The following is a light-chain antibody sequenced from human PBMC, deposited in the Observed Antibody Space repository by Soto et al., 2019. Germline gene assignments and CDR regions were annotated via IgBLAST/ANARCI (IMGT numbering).Light chain of an antibody. CDR3: QQCSFSPRT. Sequence: EVVLTQSPVTLSLSPGERATLSCRASQSVTNNYLDWFQQKPGQAPRLLIYDASIRADGIPDRFSGSGSETDFTLTISRLEPEDSAVYYCQQCSFSPRTFGQGTKVEIK. CDR1: QSVTNNY. V-gene: IGKV3-20*01. CDR2: DAS. J-gene: IGKJ1*01.